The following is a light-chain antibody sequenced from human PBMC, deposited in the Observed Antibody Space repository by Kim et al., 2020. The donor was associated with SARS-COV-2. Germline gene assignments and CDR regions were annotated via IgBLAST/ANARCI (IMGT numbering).Light chain of an antibody. J-gene: IGKJ2*01. V-gene: IGKV3-15*01. CDR1: QSVSSI. CDR2: GAS. Sequence: PGERATLSCRASQSVSSIFAWSQQKPGQAPGLLIYGASPRATGIPARFSGSGSGTEFTLTISSLQSEDFAVYYCQQYNNWPLYTFGQGTKLEI. CDR3: QQYNNWPLYT.